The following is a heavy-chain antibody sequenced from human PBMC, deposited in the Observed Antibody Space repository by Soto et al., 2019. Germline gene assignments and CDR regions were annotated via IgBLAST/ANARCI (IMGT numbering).Heavy chain of an antibody. CDR2: ITGSGGST. CDR1: GITLSGYA. J-gene: IGHJ4*02. CDR3: AKERVRYLDY. V-gene: IGHV3-23*01. D-gene: IGHD3-9*01. Sequence: QAGGSLRLSCAASGITLSGYAMSWVRQAPGTGLEWVSAITGSGGSTYYADSVKGRFTISRDNSKNTLYLQMNSLRAEDTAVYYCAKERVRYLDYWGQGTLVTVSS.